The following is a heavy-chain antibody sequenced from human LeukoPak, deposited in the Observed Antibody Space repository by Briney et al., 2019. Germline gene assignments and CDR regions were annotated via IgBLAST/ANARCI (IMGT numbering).Heavy chain of an antibody. D-gene: IGHD1-20*01. V-gene: IGHV1-69*06. Sequence: ASVKVSCKASGGTFSSYAIGWVRQAPGQGLEWMGGIIPIFGTANYAQKFQGRVTITADKSTSTAYMELSSLRSEDTAVYYCARAHNWEGPKGDWGQGTMVIVSS. CDR2: IIPIFGTA. CDR3: ARAHNWEGPKGD. CDR1: GGTFSSYA. J-gene: IGHJ3*01.